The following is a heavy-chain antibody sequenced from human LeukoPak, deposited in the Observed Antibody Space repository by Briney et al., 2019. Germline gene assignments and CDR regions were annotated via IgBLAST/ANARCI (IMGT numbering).Heavy chain of an antibody. Sequence: GGSLRLSCTASGFIFTSYGMNWVRQAPGKGLEWVSYISSSGFNIFYADSVKGRFTISRDQAKDSVFLQMNSLRAEDTALYFCARDAVMGATPFYFDSWGQGALVTVSS. D-gene: IGHD2-15*01. J-gene: IGHJ4*02. CDR3: ARDAVMGATPFYFDS. CDR1: GFIFTSYG. V-gene: IGHV3-21*04. CDR2: ISSSGFNI.